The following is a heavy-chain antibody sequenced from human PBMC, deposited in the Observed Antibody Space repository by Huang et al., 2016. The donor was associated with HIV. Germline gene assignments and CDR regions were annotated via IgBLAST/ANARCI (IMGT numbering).Heavy chain of an antibody. CDR3: ARHREGPVAYYSGWGSHLNYMDV. Sequence: QLLLQESGPGLVKPSEALALTCAVSGGSIRSSDYHWGWIRQPPGKGLEWIGSIYYKGRTHYSPSLKSRVTRAVDTSKNLFFLNLTSMTAADTAVYYCARHREGPVAYYSGWGSHLNYMDVWGRGRTVVVSS. V-gene: IGHV4-39*01. CDR2: IYYKGRT. CDR1: GGSIRSSDYH. J-gene: IGHJ6*03. D-gene: IGHD3-10*01.